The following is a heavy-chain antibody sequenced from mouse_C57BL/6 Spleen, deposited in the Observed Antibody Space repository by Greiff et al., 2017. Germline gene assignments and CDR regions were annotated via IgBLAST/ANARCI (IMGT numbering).Heavy chain of an antibody. CDR1: GFNIKDDY. V-gene: IGHV14-4*01. CDR3: TNTDFDY. J-gene: IGHJ2*01. Sequence: EVQLQQSGAELVRPGASVKLSCTASGFNIKDDYMHWVKQRPEQGLEWIGWIDPENGDTEYASKFQGKATITADTSSNTAYLQLSSLTSEDTAVYYCTNTDFDYWGQGTTPTVSS. D-gene: IGHD1-1*01. CDR2: IDPENGDT.